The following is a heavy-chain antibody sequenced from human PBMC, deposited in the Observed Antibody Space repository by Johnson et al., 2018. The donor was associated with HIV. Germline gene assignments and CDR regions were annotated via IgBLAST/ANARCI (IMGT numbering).Heavy chain of an antibody. V-gene: IGHV3-11*04. D-gene: IGHD4-11*01. Sequence: QMQLVESGGALVQAGGSLRLSCAASGSTFSDYYMSWIRQAPGKGLEWVSYIRGSGGTIYYADSVKGRFTISRDNAMNSVYLQMNSLRAEDTAVYYCARGGLYIQFLAFDAFDIWGQGTMVTVSS. CDR2: IRGSGGTI. CDR1: GSTFSDYY. J-gene: IGHJ3*02. CDR3: ARGGLYIQFLAFDAFDI.